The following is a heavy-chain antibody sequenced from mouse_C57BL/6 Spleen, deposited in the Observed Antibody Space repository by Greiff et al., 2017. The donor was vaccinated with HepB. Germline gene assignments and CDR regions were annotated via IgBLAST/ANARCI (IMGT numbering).Heavy chain of an antibody. CDR2: IDPNSGGT. V-gene: IGHV1-72*01. D-gene: IGHD2-3*01. CDR1: GYTFTSYW. CDR3: ARSGDGYPYYAMDY. Sequence: QVQLKQPGAELVKPGASVKLSCKASGYTFTSYWMHWVKQRPGRGLEWIGRIDPNSGGTKYNEKFKSKATLTVDKPSSTAYMQLSSLTSEDSAVYYCARSGDGYPYYAMDYWGQGTSVTVSS. J-gene: IGHJ4*01.